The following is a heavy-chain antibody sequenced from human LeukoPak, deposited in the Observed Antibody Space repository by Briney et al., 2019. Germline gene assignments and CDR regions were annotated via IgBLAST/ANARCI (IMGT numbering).Heavy chain of an antibody. D-gene: IGHD5-12*01. CDR2: ISWNSGSI. CDR3: AKEGEWLRAPFDY. Sequence: PGRSLRLSCAAPGFTFDDYAMHWVRQAPGKGLEWVSGISWNSGSIGYADSVKGRFTISRDNAKNSLYLQMNSLRAEDTALYYCAKEGEWLRAPFDYWGQGTLVTVSS. CDR1: GFTFDDYA. V-gene: IGHV3-9*01. J-gene: IGHJ4*02.